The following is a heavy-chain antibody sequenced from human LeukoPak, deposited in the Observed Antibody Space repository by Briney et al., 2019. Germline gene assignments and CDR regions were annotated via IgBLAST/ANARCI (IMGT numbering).Heavy chain of an antibody. CDR1: GFTFSSYG. Sequence: GGSLRLSCAASGFTFSSYGMHWVRQAPGKGLEWVAFIRYDGSNKYYADSVKGRFTISGDNSKNTLYLQMNSLRAEDTAVYYCARAYHYDSSGYPDDAFDIWGQGTMVTVSS. V-gene: IGHV3-30*02. CDR3: ARAYHYDSSGYPDDAFDI. J-gene: IGHJ3*02. D-gene: IGHD3-22*01. CDR2: IRYDGSNK.